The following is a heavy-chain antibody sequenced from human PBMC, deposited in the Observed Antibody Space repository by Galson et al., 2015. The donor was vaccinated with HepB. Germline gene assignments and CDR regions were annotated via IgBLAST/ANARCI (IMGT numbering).Heavy chain of an antibody. D-gene: IGHD3-22*01. CDR1: GGTFSSYA. J-gene: IGHJ5*02. CDR3: ARRGVHYYDSSAPVRWFDP. Sequence: SVKVSCKASGGTFSSYAISWVRQAPGQGLEWMGGIIPIFGTANYAQKFQGRVTITADESTSTAYMELSSLRSEDTAVYYCARRGVHYYDSSAPVRWFDPRGQGTLVTVSS. V-gene: IGHV1-69*13. CDR2: IIPIFGTA.